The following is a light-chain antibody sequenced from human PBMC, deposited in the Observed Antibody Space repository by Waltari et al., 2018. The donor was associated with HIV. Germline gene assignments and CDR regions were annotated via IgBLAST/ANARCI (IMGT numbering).Light chain of an antibody. J-gene: IGLJ2*01. CDR2: EVT. V-gene: IGLV2-8*01. CDR1: NSAIGSYDY. CDR3: SSFADRDGFYVL. Sequence: QSALTQPPSASGSPGQSVTLSCTGSNSAIGSYDYVSWYQLHPGKAPKLVISEVTKRPSGVSDLFSGSKSANTAFLTVSGLQAEDEADYYCSSFADRDGFYVLFGGGTRLTVL.